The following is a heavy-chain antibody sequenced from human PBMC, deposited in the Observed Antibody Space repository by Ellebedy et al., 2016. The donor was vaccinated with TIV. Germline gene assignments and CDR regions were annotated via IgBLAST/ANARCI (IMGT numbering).Heavy chain of an antibody. CDR2: IRQEGDEI. V-gene: IGHV3-7*01. CDR1: GFNFRSYW. Sequence: GGSLRLSCAASGFNFRSYWMTWVRQAPGKGLEWVAKIRQEGDEIYYVESVKGRFTISRDNAKNSPFLQMNSLRVEDTAVYYCARRASYGDYAVQVNPWFDPWGQGTLVTVSS. J-gene: IGHJ5*02. D-gene: IGHD4-17*01. CDR3: ARRASYGDYAVQVNPWFDP.